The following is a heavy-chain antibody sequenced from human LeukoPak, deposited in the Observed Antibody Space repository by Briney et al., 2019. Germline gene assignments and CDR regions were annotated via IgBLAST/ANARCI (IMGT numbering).Heavy chain of an antibody. D-gene: IGHD4-17*01. CDR2: IIPIFGTA. Sequence: SVKVSCKASGGTFSSYAISWVRQAPGQGLEWMGGIIPIFGTANYAQKLQGRVTMTTDTSTSTAYMELRSLRSDDTAVYYCARGFTVYGDYLTPFDYWGQGTLVTVSS. V-gene: IGHV1-69*05. CDR1: GGTFSSYA. J-gene: IGHJ4*02. CDR3: ARGFTVYGDYLTPFDY.